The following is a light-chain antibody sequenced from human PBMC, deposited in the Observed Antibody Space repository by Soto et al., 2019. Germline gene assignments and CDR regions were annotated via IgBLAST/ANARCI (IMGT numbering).Light chain of an antibody. V-gene: IGLV2-14*01. Sequence: QSALTQPASVSGSPGQSITISCTGTSSDVGGYNYVSWYQQHPGKAPKLMIYDVSNRPSGVSNRFSGSKSGNTASLTISGLQAEDEDDYYCGSYTSSSTRVFGTGTKVXVL. CDR1: SSDVGGYNY. J-gene: IGLJ1*01. CDR3: GSYTSSSTRV. CDR2: DVS.